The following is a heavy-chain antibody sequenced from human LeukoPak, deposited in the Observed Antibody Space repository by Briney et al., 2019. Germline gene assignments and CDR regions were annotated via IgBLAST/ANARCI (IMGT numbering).Heavy chain of an antibody. J-gene: IGHJ6*03. D-gene: IGHD6-13*01. CDR1: GYTFTSYG. V-gene: IGHV1-8*01. Sequence: GASVKVSCKASGYTFTSYGINWVRQATGQGLEWMGWMNPNSGNTGYAQKFQGRVTMTRNTSISTAYMELSSLRSEDTAVYYCARGSGSSWYYYYYMDVWGKGTTVTVSS. CDR2: MNPNSGNT. CDR3: ARGSGSSWYYYYYMDV.